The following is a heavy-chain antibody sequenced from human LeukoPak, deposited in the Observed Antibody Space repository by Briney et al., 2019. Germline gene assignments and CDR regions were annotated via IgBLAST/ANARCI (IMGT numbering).Heavy chain of an antibody. V-gene: IGHV3-23*01. J-gene: IGHJ4*02. D-gene: IGHD2-15*01. CDR3: TKGELLLSASDF. CDR2: ISVSGAGT. CDR1: GITFSSYV. Sequence: GGSLRLSCAASGITFSSYVMSWVRQAPIKGLEWVSGISVSGAGTYYVDSVKGRFTISRDNSKHALYLQMNSLRAEDTAVYYCTKGELLLSASDFWGQGTLVTVSS.